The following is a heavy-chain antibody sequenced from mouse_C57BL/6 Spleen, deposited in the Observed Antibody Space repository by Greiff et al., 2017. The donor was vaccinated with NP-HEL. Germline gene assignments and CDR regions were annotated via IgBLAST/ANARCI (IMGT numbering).Heavy chain of an antibody. V-gene: IGHV1-82*01. CDR2: IYPGAGDT. Sequence: QVQLKESGPELVKPGASVKISCKASGYAFSSSWMNWVKQRPGKGLEWIGRIYPGAGDTNYNGKFKGKATLTADKSSSTAYMQLSSLTSEDSAVYFCAREGDGLYYYAMDYWGQGTSVTVSS. CDR3: AREGDGLYYYAMDY. D-gene: IGHD2-3*01. J-gene: IGHJ4*01. CDR1: GYAFSSSW.